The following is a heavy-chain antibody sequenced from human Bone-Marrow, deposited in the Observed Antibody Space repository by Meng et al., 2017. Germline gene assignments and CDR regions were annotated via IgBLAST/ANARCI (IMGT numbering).Heavy chain of an antibody. D-gene: IGHD3-3*01. CDR2: ISGSGGGT. CDR1: GFTFSSYA. Sequence: GESLKISCAASGFTFSSYAMSWVRQAPGKGLEWVSGISGSGGGTYYADSVKGRFTISSDNSKNTLYLQMNSLGADDTAVYYCARDLGWVLFDYWGQGALVTVSS. J-gene: IGHJ4*02. CDR3: ARDLGWVLFDY. V-gene: IGHV3-23*01.